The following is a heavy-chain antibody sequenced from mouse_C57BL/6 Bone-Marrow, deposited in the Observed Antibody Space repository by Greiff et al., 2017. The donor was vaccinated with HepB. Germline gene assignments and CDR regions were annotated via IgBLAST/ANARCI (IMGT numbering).Heavy chain of an antibody. CDR2: IDPSDSYT. Sequence: VQLQQPGAELVKPGASVKLSCKASGYTFTSYWMQWVKQRPGQGLEWIGEIDPSDSYTNYNQKFKGKATLTVDTSSSTAYMQLSSLTSEDSAVYYCARKRDSNFDYWGQGTTLTVSS. CDR3: ARKRDSNFDY. J-gene: IGHJ2*01. D-gene: IGHD2-5*01. V-gene: IGHV1-50*01. CDR1: GYTFTSYW.